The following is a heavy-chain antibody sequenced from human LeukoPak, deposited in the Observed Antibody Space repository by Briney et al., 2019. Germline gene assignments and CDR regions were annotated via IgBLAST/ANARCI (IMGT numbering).Heavy chain of an antibody. V-gene: IGHV4-59*01. CDR3: ARLGPGGHGEFDS. Sequence: SETLSLTCTVSGGSISSYYWSWIRQPPGKGLEWIGYIYYSGSPNYNPSLKSRVTISVDTSKNQFSLKLSSVTAADTAVYYCARLGPGGHGEFDSWGQGTLVTVSS. CDR1: GGSISSYY. J-gene: IGHJ4*02. D-gene: IGHD3-10*01. CDR2: IYYSGSP.